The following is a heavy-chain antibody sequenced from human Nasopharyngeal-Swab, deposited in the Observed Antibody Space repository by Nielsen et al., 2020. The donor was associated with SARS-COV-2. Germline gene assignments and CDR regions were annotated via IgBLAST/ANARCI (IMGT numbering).Heavy chain of an antibody. V-gene: IGHV3-30-3*01. CDR2: VSYDGGNK. CDR1: GFTLSNYA. CDR3: ARERNHYYLDY. J-gene: IGHJ4*02. Sequence: GGSLRLSCAASGFTLSNYAMAWVRQAPGKGLEWLAVVSYDGGNKFYADSVKGRFTISRDNSKNTLYLQLNSLRAEDTAVYYCARERNHYYLDYWGQGTLVTVSS. D-gene: IGHD1-14*01.